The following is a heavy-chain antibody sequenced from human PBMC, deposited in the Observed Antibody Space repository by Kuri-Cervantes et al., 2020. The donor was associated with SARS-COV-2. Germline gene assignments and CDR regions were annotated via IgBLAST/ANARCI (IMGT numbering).Heavy chain of an antibody. J-gene: IGHJ3*02. CDR1: GFTFSSYA. V-gene: IGHV3-30-3*01. CDR2: ISYDGSNK. D-gene: IGHD3-10*01. CDR3: ARELVGAFDI. Sequence: GESLKISCAASGFTFSSYAMHWVRQAPGKGLEWVAVISYDGSNKYYADSVKGRFTISRDNSKNTLYLQMNSLRAEDTAVYYCARELVGAFDIWGQGKWSPSPQ.